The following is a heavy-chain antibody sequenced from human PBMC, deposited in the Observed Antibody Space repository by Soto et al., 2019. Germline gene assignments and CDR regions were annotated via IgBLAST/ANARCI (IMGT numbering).Heavy chain of an antibody. CDR2: ISGSGGRT. CDR1: GFPFSSYA. CDR3: AKRGYHSLFDI. J-gene: IGHJ3*02. Sequence: GGSLRLSCVVSGFPFSSYAMSWVRQTPGKGLEWVSGISGSGGRTYYADSVKGRFTISRDNSNNTLSLQMHILRVEDTAVYFCAKRGYHSLFDIWGQGTMVTVSS. D-gene: IGHD6-13*01. V-gene: IGHV3-23*01.